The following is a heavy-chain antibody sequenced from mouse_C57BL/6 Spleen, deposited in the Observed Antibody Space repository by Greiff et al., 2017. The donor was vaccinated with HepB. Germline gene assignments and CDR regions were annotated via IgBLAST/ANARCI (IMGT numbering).Heavy chain of an antibody. J-gene: IGHJ3*01. V-gene: IGHV1-80*01. Sequence: LQESGAELVKPGASVKISCKASGYAFSSYWMNWVKQRPGKGLEWIGQIYPGDGDTNYNGKFKGKATLTADKSSSTAYMQLSSLTSEDSAVYFCARVGDYYGSSFWFAYWGQGTLVTVSA. CDR3: ARVGDYYGSSFWFAY. CDR1: GYAFSSYW. D-gene: IGHD1-1*01. CDR2: IYPGDGDT.